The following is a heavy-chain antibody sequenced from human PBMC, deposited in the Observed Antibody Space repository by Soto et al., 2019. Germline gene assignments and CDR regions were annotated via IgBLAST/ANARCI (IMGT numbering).Heavy chain of an antibody. V-gene: IGHV3-66*01. Sequence: EVQLVESGGGLVQPGGSLRLSCAASGFTVSSTYMSWVRQAPGRGLEWVSIIYGGGGTYYADAVKGRFTISRDNSKHTLYLQMNSVRAEYTAVYYCATTYYDTLIGYYQHYYMDVWGKGTTVTVSS. D-gene: IGHD3-9*01. CDR2: IYGGGGT. J-gene: IGHJ6*03. CDR3: ATTYYDTLIGYYQHYYMDV. CDR1: GFTVSSTY.